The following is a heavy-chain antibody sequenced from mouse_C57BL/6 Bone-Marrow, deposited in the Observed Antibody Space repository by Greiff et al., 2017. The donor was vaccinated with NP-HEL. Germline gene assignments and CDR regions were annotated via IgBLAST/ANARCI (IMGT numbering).Heavy chain of an antibody. CDR3: ARWDYGSSYLFAY. D-gene: IGHD1-1*01. V-gene: IGHV1-55*01. Sequence: QVQLQQPGAELVKPGASVKMSCKASGYTFTSYWITWVKQRPGQGLEWIGDINPGSGSTNYNEKFKSKATLTVDTSSSTAYMQLSSLTSEDSAVYYCARWDYGSSYLFAYWGQGTLVTVSA. CDR1: GYTFTSYW. CDR2: INPGSGST. J-gene: IGHJ3*01.